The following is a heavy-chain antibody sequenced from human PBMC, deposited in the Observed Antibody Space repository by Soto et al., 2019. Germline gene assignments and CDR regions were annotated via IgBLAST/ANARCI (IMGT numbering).Heavy chain of an antibody. Sequence: LRLSCAASGFTFSSYGMHWVRQAPGKGLEWVAVISYDGSNKYYADSVKGRFTISRDNSKNTLYLQMNSLRAEDTAVYYCAKSRLRLGELSHTFDYWGQGTLVTVSS. CDR2: ISYDGSNK. J-gene: IGHJ4*02. V-gene: IGHV3-30*18. CDR1: GFTFSSYG. D-gene: IGHD3-16*02. CDR3: AKSRLRLGELSHTFDY.